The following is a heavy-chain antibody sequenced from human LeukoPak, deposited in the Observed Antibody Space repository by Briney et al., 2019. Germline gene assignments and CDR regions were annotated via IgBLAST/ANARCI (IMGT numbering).Heavy chain of an antibody. V-gene: IGHV4-34*01. Sequence: SETLSLTCAVYGGSFSGYYWSWIRQPPGKGLEWIGEINHSGSTNYNPSLKSRVTISVDTSKNQFSLKLSSVTAADTAVYYCAGGEATRDYFYGGQEPLATVSS. J-gene: IGHJ4*02. CDR1: GGSFSGYY. CDR3: AGGEATRDYFY. D-gene: IGHD2-15*01. CDR2: INHSGST.